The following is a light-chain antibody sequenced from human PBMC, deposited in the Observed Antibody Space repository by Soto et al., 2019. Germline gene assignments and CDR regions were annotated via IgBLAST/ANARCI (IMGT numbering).Light chain of an antibody. J-gene: IGLJ2*01. Sequence: QSALTQPRSVSGSPGQSVTISCTGTSSDVGGSSYVSWYQQHPDKAPKLMIYDVNERPSGVPDRFSGSKSGNTASLTISGLQAEDEADYYCCSYTGRGTYVFGGGTKLTVL. CDR2: DVN. CDR1: SSDVGGSSY. CDR3: CSYTGRGTYV. V-gene: IGLV2-11*01.